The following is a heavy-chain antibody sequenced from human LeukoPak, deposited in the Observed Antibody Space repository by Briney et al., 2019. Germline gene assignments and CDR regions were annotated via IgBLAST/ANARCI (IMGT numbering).Heavy chain of an antibody. Sequence: ASVKVSCKASGYTFTGYYMHWVRQAPGQGLEWMGWINPNSGGTNYAQKFQGRVTMTRDTSISTAYMELSSLRSEDTAVYYCARDPPPIAVAGTEDYYYMDVWGKGTTVTVSS. CDR1: GYTFTGYY. V-gene: IGHV1-2*02. CDR2: INPNSGGT. J-gene: IGHJ6*03. D-gene: IGHD6-19*01. CDR3: ARDPPPIAVAGTEDYYYMDV.